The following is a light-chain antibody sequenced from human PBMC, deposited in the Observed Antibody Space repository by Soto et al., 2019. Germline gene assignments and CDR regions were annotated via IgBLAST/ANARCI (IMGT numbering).Light chain of an antibody. CDR1: QSISSW. J-gene: IGKJ1*01. Sequence: DIQMTQSPSTLSASVGDRVTITCRASQSISSWLAWYQQKPGKAPKLLIDKASSLESGVPSRFSGSGSWTAVTLTISSLQPDDFATYCCQQYNSYSWTFGQGTKVEIK. CDR3: QQYNSYSWT. CDR2: KAS. V-gene: IGKV1-5*03.